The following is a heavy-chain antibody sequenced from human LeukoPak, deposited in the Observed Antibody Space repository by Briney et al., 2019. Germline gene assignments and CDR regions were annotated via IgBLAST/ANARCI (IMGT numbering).Heavy chain of an antibody. J-gene: IGHJ5*02. D-gene: IGHD3-10*01. CDR3: ARVGYYGSGSYYISRWFDP. Sequence: GASVKVSCKASGYTFTSYGISWVRQAPGQGLEWMGWISAYNGNTNYAQKLQGRVTMTTDTSTSTVYMELRSLRSDDTAVYYCARVGYYGSGSYYISRWFDPWGQGTLVTVSS. CDR1: GYTFTSYG. V-gene: IGHV1-18*01. CDR2: ISAYNGNT.